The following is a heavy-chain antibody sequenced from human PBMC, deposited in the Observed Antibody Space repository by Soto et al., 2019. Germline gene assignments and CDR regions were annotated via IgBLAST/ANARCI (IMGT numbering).Heavy chain of an antibody. CDR3: ARRYCSGNSCYSSFDY. CDR2: IYYSGST. CDR1: GGSISSYY. D-gene: IGHD2-15*01. Sequence: SETLSLTCTVSGGSISSYYWSWIRQPPGKGLEWIGYIYYSGSTNYNPSLKSRVTISVDMSENEFSLKLSSVTAADTAVYYCARRYCSGNSCYSSFDYWGQGTLVTVSS. V-gene: IGHV4-59*08. J-gene: IGHJ4*02.